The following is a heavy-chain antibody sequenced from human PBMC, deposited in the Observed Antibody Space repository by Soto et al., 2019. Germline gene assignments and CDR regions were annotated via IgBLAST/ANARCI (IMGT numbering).Heavy chain of an antibody. V-gene: IGHV3-15*01. D-gene: IGHD3-16*01. Sequence: EVQLVESGGGLVKPGGSLRLSCVGSGFTFSDAWLSWVRQSPGKGLEWIGRIKRKNEGGTAYAAPVKGRFTISRDDSKNTMYLHMNSLQADDAGVYYYARNGGEWYYFDYWGQGALVTVSS. CDR3: ARNGGEWYYFDY. J-gene: IGHJ4*02. CDR2: IKRKNEGGT. CDR1: GFTFSDAW.